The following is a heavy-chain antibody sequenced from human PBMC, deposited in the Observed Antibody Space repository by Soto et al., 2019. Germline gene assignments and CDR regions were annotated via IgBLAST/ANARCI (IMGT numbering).Heavy chain of an antibody. Sequence: EVQLVESGGGLVQPGGSLRLSCAASGFTVSSKYMTWVRQAPGKGLEWVSLIQSGGTTYYADSVKGRFTISRDTSENTLHLKMDSLRVEDTAVYYCARHDVLCDGGRCYGIPLDVWGNGTTVTVSS. D-gene: IGHD2-15*01. J-gene: IGHJ6*04. CDR3: ARHDVLCDGGRCYGIPLDV. CDR2: IQSGGTT. CDR1: GFTVSSKY. V-gene: IGHV3-66*04.